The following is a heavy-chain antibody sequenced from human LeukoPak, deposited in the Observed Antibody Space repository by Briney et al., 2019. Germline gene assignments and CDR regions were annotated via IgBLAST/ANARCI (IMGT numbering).Heavy chain of an antibody. CDR3: AKVNWGSSQVFDY. Sequence: QTGGSLRLSCAASGFTFSSYAMSWVRQAPGKGLEWVSAISGSGGSTYYADSVKGRFTISRDNSKNTLYLQMNSLRAEDTALYYCAKVNWGSSQVFDYWGQGTLVTVSS. CDR2: ISGSGGST. CDR1: GFTFSSYA. D-gene: IGHD7-27*01. V-gene: IGHV3-23*01. J-gene: IGHJ4*02.